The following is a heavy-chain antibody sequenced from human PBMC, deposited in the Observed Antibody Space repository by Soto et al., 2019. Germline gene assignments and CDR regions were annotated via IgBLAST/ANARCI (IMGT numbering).Heavy chain of an antibody. D-gene: IGHD5-12*01. J-gene: IGHJ6*02. CDR2: ISWRGGTL. CDR1: GFTFSESA. CDR3: ARDIEPGENYSGYSLYGMDV. Sequence: PAGSLTLSCAASGFTFSESAMHWVRQAPGRGLEWVSGISWRGGTLGYADSVKGRFTISRDNAKNSLYLQMNSLSPDDTALYYCARDIEPGENYSGYSLYGMDVSGQGTAVTVSS. V-gene: IGHV3-9*01.